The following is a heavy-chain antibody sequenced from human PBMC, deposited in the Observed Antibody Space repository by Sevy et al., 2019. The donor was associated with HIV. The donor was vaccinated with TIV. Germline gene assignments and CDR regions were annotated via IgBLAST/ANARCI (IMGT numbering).Heavy chain of an antibody. J-gene: IGHJ4*02. D-gene: IGHD1-26*01. V-gene: IGHV4-59*08. Sequence: SETLSLTCTVSGGSITSLYWNWIRQPPGKGLEWIANIYYNGNINYNPSLKSRVTLSLDTSKNQFSLRLSSVTAAATAMYYCAGENAWGRGYSWGQGTLVTVSS. CDR2: IYYNGNI. CDR1: GGSITSLY. CDR3: AGENAWGRGYS.